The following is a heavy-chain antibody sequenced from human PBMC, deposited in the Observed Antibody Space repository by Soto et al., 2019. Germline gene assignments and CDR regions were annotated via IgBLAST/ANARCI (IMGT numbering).Heavy chain of an antibody. D-gene: IGHD5-18*01. V-gene: IGHV4-59*08. CDR1: GGSINNYY. J-gene: IGHJ4*02. CDR3: ARGGGYSYVSDY. Sequence: SETLSLTCTVSGGSINNYYWSWIRQPPGKGLEWIGYSYYSGRTSYNPSLKSRVTISVDTSKNQFSLKLSSVTAADTAVYYCARGGGYSYVSDYWGQGTLVTVSS. CDR2: SYYSGRT.